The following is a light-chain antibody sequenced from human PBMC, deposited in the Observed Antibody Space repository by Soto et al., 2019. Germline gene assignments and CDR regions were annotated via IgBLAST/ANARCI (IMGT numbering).Light chain of an antibody. CDR2: DAS. J-gene: IGKJ1*01. V-gene: IGKV3-11*01. CDR3: QQYDSYSWT. Sequence: EIVLTQSPATLSLSPGDRATLSCRASQSVSNFLAWYQQKPGQAPRLLIYDASNRATGIPARFSGGGSGTDFTLTISSLEPEDFAVYYCQQYDSYSWTFGQGTKVEVK. CDR1: QSVSNF.